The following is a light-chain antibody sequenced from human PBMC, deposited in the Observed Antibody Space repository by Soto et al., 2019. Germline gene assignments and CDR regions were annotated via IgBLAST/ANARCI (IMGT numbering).Light chain of an antibody. J-gene: IGLJ2*01. V-gene: IGLV4-69*01. CDR2: LNSDGSH. Sequence: QSVLTQSPSASASLGASVKLTCTLSSGHSSYTIAWHQQQPEKGPRYLMKLNSDGSHNKGDGIPDRFSGSSSGAERYRTISSLQSEDEADYYCQTWGSGIVVFGGGTQLTVL. CDR3: QTWGSGIVV. CDR1: SGHSSYT.